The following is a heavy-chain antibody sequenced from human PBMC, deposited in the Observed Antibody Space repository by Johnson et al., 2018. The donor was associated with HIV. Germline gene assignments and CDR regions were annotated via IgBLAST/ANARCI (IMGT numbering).Heavy chain of an antibody. D-gene: IGHD2-21*01. CDR1: GFTFSSYA. V-gene: IGHV3-30*04. CDR3: ARAGVVFSTASHDAFDI. J-gene: IGHJ3*02. Sequence: QVQLVESGGGVVRPGGSLRLSCAASGFTFSSYAMHWVRQAPGKGLEWVAVISYDGSEKYFADSVKGRFTISRDSSKNTLYLQMNSLRAEDTAVYYCARAGVVFSTASHDAFDIWGQGTMVTVSS. CDR2: ISYDGSEK.